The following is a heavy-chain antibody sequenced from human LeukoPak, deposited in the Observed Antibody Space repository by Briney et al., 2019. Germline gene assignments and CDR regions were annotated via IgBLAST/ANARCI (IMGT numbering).Heavy chain of an antibody. Sequence: PGGSLRLSCAASGFTFSSYWMHWVRQAPGKGLVWVSRINSDGSSTSYADSVKGRFTISRDNAKNTLYLQMNSLRAKDTAVYYCARDTIFVDYYMDVWGKGTTVTVSS. D-gene: IGHD3-3*01. CDR3: ARDTIFVDYYMDV. V-gene: IGHV3-74*01. CDR1: GFTFSSYW. J-gene: IGHJ6*03. CDR2: INSDGSST.